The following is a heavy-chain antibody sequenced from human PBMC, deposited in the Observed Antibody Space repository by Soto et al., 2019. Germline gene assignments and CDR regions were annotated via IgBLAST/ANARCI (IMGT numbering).Heavy chain of an antibody. CDR3: ARAWGYYFDY. V-gene: IGHV4-59*01. D-gene: IGHD3-16*01. Sequence: SETLSLTCTVSGGSISSYYWSWIRQPPGKGLEWIGYIYYSGSTNYNPSLKSRVAISVDTSKNQFSLKLSSVTAADTAVYYCARAWGYYFDYWGQGTLVTVSS. CDR1: GGSISSYY. CDR2: IYYSGST. J-gene: IGHJ4*02.